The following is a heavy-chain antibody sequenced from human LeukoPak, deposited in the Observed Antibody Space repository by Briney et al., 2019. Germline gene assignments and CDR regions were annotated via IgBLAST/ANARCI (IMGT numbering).Heavy chain of an antibody. D-gene: IGHD3-22*01. J-gene: IGHJ3*02. CDR1: GGSISSYY. CDR3: ARVSRGDHYYDSSGYYYEYAFDI. V-gene: IGHV4-4*07. Sequence: SETLSLTCTVSGGSISSYYWSWIRQPAGKGLEWIGRIYSSGSTNYNTPLKSRVTMSVDTSKNQFSLKLSSVTAADTAVYYCARVSRGDHYYDSSGYYYEYAFDIWGQGTMVTVPS. CDR2: IYSSGST.